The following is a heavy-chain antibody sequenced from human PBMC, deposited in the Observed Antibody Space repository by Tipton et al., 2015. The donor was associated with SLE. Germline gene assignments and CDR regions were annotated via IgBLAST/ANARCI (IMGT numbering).Heavy chain of an antibody. J-gene: IGHJ3*02. CDR1: GGSISFGSYY. CDR2: IYSSGSN. V-gene: IGHV4-61*02. CDR3: ARGGLYETSAYSVGFDI. D-gene: IGHD3-22*01. Sequence: TLSLTCSVSGGSISFGSYYWSWLRQPPGKGREWIGRIYSSGSNNYKTSLQSRVTISLDTSNNQFSLRLHSVTVADTAVYYCARGGLYETSAYSVGFDIWGQGTLVTVSP.